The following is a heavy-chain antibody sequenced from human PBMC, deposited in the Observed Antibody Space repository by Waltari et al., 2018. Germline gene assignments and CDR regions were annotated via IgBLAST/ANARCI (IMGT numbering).Heavy chain of an antibody. CDR1: GYTFTSYG. CDR3: ARLLGRQQLISPYNNWFDP. CDR2: ISAYNGNT. D-gene: IGHD6-13*01. Sequence: GQSGAEVKKPGASVKVSCKASGYTFTSYGISWVRQAPGQGLEWMGWISAYNGNTNYAQKLQGRVTMTTDTSTSTAYMELRSLRSDDTAVYYCARLLGRQQLISPYNNWFDPWGQGTLVTVSS. J-gene: IGHJ5*02. V-gene: IGHV1-18*01.